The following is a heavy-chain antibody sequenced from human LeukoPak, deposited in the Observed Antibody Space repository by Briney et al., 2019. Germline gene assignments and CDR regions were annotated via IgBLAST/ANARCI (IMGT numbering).Heavy chain of an antibody. D-gene: IGHD2-15*01. V-gene: IGHV3-23*01. CDR2: ISGSRGGT. Sequence: GGSLRLSCAASGFTVSSNYMSWVRQAPGKGLEWVSAISGSRGGTYYADSVKGRFTISRDNSKNTLYLQMNSLRAEDTAVYYCAKWGCSGGDCYPFDYWGQGTLVTVSS. J-gene: IGHJ4*02. CDR1: GFTVSSNY. CDR3: AKWGCSGGDCYPFDY.